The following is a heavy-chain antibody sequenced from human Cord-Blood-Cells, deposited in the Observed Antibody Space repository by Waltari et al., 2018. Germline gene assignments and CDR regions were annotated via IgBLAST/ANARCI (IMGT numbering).Heavy chain of an antibody. CDR3: ARDDNDFWSGYYAFDI. D-gene: IGHD3-3*01. V-gene: IGHV1-18*01. CDR2: ICAYNGNT. CDR1: GYTFTSYG. Sequence: QVQLVQSGAEGKKPGASVTVSCKASGYTFTSYGISWVRQAPGQGLEWMGWICAYNGNTNYAQKLQGRVTMTTDTSTSTAYMELRSLRSDDTAVYYCARDDNDFWSGYYAFDIWGQGTMVTVSS. J-gene: IGHJ3*02.